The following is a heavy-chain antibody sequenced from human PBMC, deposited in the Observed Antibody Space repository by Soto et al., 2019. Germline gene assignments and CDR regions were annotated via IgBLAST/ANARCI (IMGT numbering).Heavy chain of an antibody. J-gene: IGHJ5*02. V-gene: IGHV1-69*13. CDR1: GGTFSSYA. D-gene: IGHD6-13*01. CDR2: IIPIFGTA. Sequence: SVKVSCKASGGTFSSYAISWVRQAPGQGLEWMGGIIPIFGTANYAQKFQGRVTITADESTSTAYMELSSLRSEDTAVYYCAREGYSSSWYPVNWFDPWGQGTLVTVS. CDR3: AREGYSSSWYPVNWFDP.